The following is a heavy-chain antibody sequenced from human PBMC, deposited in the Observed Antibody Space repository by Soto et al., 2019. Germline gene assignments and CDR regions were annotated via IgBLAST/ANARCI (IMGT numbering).Heavy chain of an antibody. CDR2: IYPGDSDT. CDR3: ARHGGHHTRLYAFDI. J-gene: IGHJ3*02. V-gene: IGHV5-51*01. CDR1: GYRFPSYW. Sequence: GESLKISCEASGYRFPSYWVAWVRQLPGKGLEWMGIIYPGDSDTRYSPSFQGQVTISADKSISTAYLQWSSLKASDTAMYYCARHGGHHTRLYAFDIWGQGTRVTVSS. D-gene: IGHD1-26*01.